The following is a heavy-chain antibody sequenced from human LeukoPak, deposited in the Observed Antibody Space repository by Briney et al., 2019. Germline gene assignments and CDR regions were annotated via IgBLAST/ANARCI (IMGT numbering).Heavy chain of an antibody. J-gene: IGHJ4*02. D-gene: IGHD3-10*01. CDR2: VYYTGST. V-gene: IGHV4-59*01. CDR3: ARWGVQEWDY. Sequence: SEILSLTCTVSGGSISSYYWSWIRQPPGKGLEWIGYVYYTGSTSYNPSLKSRVTVSVDTSQNQFSLKLTSVTAADTAVYYCARWGVQEWDYWGQGTLVTVSS. CDR1: GGSISSYY.